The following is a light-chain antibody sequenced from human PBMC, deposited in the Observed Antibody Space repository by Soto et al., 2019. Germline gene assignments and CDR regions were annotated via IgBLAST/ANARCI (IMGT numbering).Light chain of an antibody. CDR2: GAS. Sequence: ELVLTQSPGTLSLSPGERGTLSCRASESVTNYLAWYQQKPGQAPRLLIYGASSRATGIPDRFSGSGSGTDFTLTISRLEPEDFAVYYCQQYGSSTWTFGQGTKVDIK. J-gene: IGKJ1*01. CDR3: QQYGSSTWT. CDR1: ESVTNY. V-gene: IGKV3-20*01.